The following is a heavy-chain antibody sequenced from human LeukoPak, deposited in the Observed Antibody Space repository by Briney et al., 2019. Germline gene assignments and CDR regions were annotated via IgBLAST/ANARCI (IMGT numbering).Heavy chain of an antibody. Sequence: ASVKVSCKASGYTFTGYYMHWVRQAPGQGLEWMGWINPNSGGTNYAQKFQGWVTMTRDTSISTAYMELSRLRSDDTAVYYCARSGYCSSTSCYTYHNWFDPWGQGTLVTVSS. CDR2: INPNSGGT. D-gene: IGHD2-2*02. J-gene: IGHJ5*02. CDR1: GYTFTGYY. CDR3: ARSGYCSSTSCYTYHNWFDP. V-gene: IGHV1-2*04.